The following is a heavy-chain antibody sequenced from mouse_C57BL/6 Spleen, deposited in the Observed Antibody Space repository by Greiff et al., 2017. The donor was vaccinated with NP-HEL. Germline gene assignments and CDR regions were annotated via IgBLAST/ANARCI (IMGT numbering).Heavy chain of an antibody. V-gene: IGHV1-52*01. CDR3: ARDYSNYVYYAMDY. D-gene: IGHD2-5*01. CDR2: IDPSDSET. J-gene: IGHJ4*01. Sequence: QVQLQQSGAELVRPGSSVKLSCKASGYTFTSYWMHWVKQRPIQGLEWIGNIDPSDSETHYNQKFKDKATLTVDKSSSTAYMQLSSLTSEDSAVYYCARDYSNYVYYAMDYWGQGTSVTVSS. CDR1: GYTFTSYW.